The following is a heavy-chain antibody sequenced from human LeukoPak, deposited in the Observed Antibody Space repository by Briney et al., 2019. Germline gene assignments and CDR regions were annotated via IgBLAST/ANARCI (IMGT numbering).Heavy chain of an antibody. CDR3: ARSEFLYSGSYYPLDY. V-gene: IGHV1-69*05. D-gene: IGHD1-26*01. CDR2: IIPIFGTA. J-gene: IGHJ4*02. CDR1: GGTFSSYA. Sequence: SVKVSCKASGGTFSSYAISWVRQAPGQGLEWMGGIIPIFGTANYAQKFQGRVTITTDESTSTAYMELSSLRSEDTAVYYCARSEFLYSGSYYPLDYWGQGTLVTVSS.